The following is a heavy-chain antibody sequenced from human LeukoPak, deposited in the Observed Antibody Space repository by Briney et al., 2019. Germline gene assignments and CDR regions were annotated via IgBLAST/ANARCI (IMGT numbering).Heavy chain of an antibody. CDR2: IGGKPKGYAT. Sequence: GGSLKLSCAASGFSFSDCDMHWVRQAPGKGLEWVGRIGGKPKGYATAYAASVKGRFTISRDESKNTAYLQMNSLRPEDKAVYYCTAYSSGHHWGQGTLVTVSS. CDR1: GFSFSDCD. CDR3: TAYSSGHH. V-gene: IGHV3-73*01. D-gene: IGHD6-19*01. J-gene: IGHJ5*02.